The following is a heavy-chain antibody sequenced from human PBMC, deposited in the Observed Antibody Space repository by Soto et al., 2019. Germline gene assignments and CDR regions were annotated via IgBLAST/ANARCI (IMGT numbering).Heavy chain of an antibody. D-gene: IGHD5-18*01. V-gene: IGHV4-61*01. Sequence: QVQLQESGPGLVKPSETLSLTCTVSGGSVSSGSYYWSWIRQPPGKGLEWIGYIYYSGSTNYNPSLKSRVTISVDTSKNQFSLKLSSVTAADTAVYYCARVGTLDTAMVPPSPYFDYWGQGTLVTVSS. CDR1: GGSVSSGSYY. CDR3: ARVGTLDTAMVPPSPYFDY. CDR2: IYYSGST. J-gene: IGHJ4*02.